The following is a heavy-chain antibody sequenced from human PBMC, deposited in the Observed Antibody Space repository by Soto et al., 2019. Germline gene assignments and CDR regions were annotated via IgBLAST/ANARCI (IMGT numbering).Heavy chain of an antibody. CDR3: GRARAAAGAAECY. J-gene: IGHJ1*01. CDR2: VNPGDGTS. Sequence: QVQLVQSGAEVKKPGASVKVSCKASGYTFTNYYMHWVRQAPGQGLEWMGVVNPGDGTSSYVQKLQGRVTVTSDRSTSTVYMELRSLRSEDTSGYYCGRARAAAGAAECYWWQGSLVTVSS. D-gene: IGHD6-13*01. V-gene: IGHV1-46*03. CDR1: GYTFTNYY.